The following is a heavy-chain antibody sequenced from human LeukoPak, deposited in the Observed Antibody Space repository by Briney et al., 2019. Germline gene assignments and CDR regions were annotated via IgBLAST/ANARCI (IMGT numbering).Heavy chain of an antibody. V-gene: IGHV3-7*05. D-gene: IGHD5-24*01. CDR1: GFTFSSYW. CDR3: ARPLRVGYNFDAFDI. J-gene: IGHJ3*02. Sequence: GGSLRLSCAASGFTFSSYWMSWVRQAPGKGLEWVANIKQDGSEKYYVDSVKGRFTISRDNAKNSLYLQMNSLRAEDTAVYYCARPLRVGYNFDAFDIWGQGTMVTVSS. CDR2: IKQDGSEK.